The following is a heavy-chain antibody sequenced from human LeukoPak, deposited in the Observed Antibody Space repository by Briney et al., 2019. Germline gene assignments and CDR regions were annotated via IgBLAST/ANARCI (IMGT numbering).Heavy chain of an antibody. D-gene: IGHD2-21*01. CDR3: ARGVVNHYYFDY. CDR1: GFIVSSNY. CDR2: IYSGGST. Sequence: GGSLRLSCAVSGFIVSSNYMSWVRQAPGKGLEWVSVIYSGGSTYYTDSVKGRFTISRDNSKNTLYHQMNSLRAEDTAVYYCARGVVNHYYFDYWGQGTLVTVSS. V-gene: IGHV3-53*01. J-gene: IGHJ4*02.